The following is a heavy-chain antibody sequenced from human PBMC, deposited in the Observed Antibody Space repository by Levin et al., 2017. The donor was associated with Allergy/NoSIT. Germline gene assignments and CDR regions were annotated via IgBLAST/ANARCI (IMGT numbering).Heavy chain of an antibody. CDR1: GGSISSSSYY. CDR2: FYYSGNT. J-gene: IGHJ4*02. D-gene: IGHD3-22*01. V-gene: IGHV4-39*07. Sequence: SETLSLTCTVSGGSISSSSYYWAWIRQPPGKGLEWIGSFYYSGNTYYNPSLKSRVTISVDPSKNQFSLKLSSVTAADTAIYYCARDLGPHDSSAHRPFDYWVQGTLVTVSS. CDR3: ARDLGPHDSSAHRPFDY.